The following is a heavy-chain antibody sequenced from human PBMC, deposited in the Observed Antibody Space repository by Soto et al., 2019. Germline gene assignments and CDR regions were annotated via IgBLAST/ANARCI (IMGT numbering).Heavy chain of an antibody. V-gene: IGHV3-7*01. D-gene: IGHD5-12*01. Sequence: GGSLRLSCAVSGFTFSSYWMRWVRQTPGKGLEWVANINQDGREKYCVDSVKGRFTISRDNAKKSLYLQMNSLRAEDTAVYYCERELIVAPAEYFQHWGQGTLVTVSS. J-gene: IGHJ1*01. CDR3: ERELIVAPAEYFQH. CDR2: INQDGREK. CDR1: GFTFSSYW.